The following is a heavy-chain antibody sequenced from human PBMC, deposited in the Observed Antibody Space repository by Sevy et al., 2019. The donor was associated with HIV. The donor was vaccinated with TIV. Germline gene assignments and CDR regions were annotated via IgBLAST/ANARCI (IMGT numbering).Heavy chain of an antibody. CDR2: IYSGGNR. V-gene: IGHV3-53*01. J-gene: IGHJ6*01. CDR3: ARGLILEESLYGMDL. Sequence: GGSLRLSCAASGFIVSSNYMTWVRQAPGKGLEWVSVIYSGGNRHYADSLKGRFIISRDNSKNTVYLQMNRLRVEDTAVYYCARGLILEESLYGMDLWGQGTTVTVSS. D-gene: IGHD3-16*01. CDR1: GFIVSSNY.